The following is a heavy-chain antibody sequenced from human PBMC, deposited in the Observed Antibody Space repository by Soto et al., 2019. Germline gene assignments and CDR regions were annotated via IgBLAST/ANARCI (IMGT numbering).Heavy chain of an antibody. CDR3: SRGILV. CDR2: ISYGGST. CDR1: GGSINSGGYC. V-gene: IGHV4-31*03. Sequence: QVQLQESGPGLVKPSQTLSLTCTVSGGSINSGGYCWSWIRQHPGKGLDWIGCISYGGSTSYNPSLKSRVTISVDTAKNQFSLKLTSVTAADTAVYYCSRGILVWGQGALITVSS. D-gene: IGHD5-18*01. J-gene: IGHJ4*02.